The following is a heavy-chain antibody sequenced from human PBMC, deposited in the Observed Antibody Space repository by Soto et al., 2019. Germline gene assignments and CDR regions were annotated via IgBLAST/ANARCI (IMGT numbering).Heavy chain of an antibody. D-gene: IGHD3-3*01. Sequence: PGGSLRLSCTASGFTFGDYAMSWFRQAPGKGLEWVGLIRSKAYGGTTEYAASVKGRFTISRDDSKSIAYLQMNSLKTEDTAVYYCTRDRRYGALSDLEWLLGGFDPWGQGTLVTAPQ. CDR3: TRDRRYGALSDLEWLLGGFDP. V-gene: IGHV3-49*03. CDR2: IRSKAYGGTT. J-gene: IGHJ5*02. CDR1: GFTFGDYA.